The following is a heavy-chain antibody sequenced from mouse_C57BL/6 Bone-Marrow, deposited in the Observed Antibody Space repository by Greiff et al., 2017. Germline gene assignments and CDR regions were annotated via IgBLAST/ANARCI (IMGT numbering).Heavy chain of an antibody. Sequence: EVKLMESGGGLVQPKGSLKLSCAASGFTFNTYAMHWVRQAPGKGLEWVARIRSKSSNSATYYADSVKDRFTISRDDSPSMLYLQMNNLKTEDTAMYYGVREDYGYDGNAMDYWGQGTSVTVSS. V-gene: IGHV10-3*01. CDR1: GFTFNTYA. CDR2: IRSKSSNSAT. D-gene: IGHD2-2*01. J-gene: IGHJ4*01. CDR3: VREDYGYDGNAMDY.